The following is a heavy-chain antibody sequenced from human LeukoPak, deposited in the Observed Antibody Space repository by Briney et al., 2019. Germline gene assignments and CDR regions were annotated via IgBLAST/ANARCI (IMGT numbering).Heavy chain of an antibody. CDR2: ISYDGSNK. CDR3: ARQLEGFDY. D-gene: IGHD1-1*01. V-gene: IGHV3-30-3*01. J-gene: IGHJ4*02. CDR1: A. Sequence: AXXXVRQAPGKGLEWVAVISYDGSNKYYADSVKGRFTISRDNSKNTLYLQMNSLRAEDTAVYYCARQLEGFDYWGQGTLVTVSS.